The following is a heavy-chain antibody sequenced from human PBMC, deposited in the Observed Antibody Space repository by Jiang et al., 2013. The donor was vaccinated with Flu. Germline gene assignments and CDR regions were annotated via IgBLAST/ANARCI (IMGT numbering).Heavy chain of an antibody. Sequence: GPGLVKPSETLSLTCTVSGGAISSYYWSWIRQPPGKGLEWIGYIHYSGSTNYNPSLKSRVTISLDTSNNQFSLKLSSVTAADTAVYYCARTPLVGLTIKSDYWGQGTLVTVSS. V-gene: IGHV4-59*01. CDR2: IHYSGST. J-gene: IGHJ4*02. CDR1: GGAISSYY. D-gene: IGHD1-26*01. CDR3: ARTPLVGLTIKSDY.